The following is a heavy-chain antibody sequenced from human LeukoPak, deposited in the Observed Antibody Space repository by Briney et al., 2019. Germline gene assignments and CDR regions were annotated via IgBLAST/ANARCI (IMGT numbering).Heavy chain of an antibody. Sequence: ASVKVSCKASGYTFTSYGISWVRQAPGQGLEWMGWISAYNGNTNYAQKLQGRVTMTTDTSTSTAYMELSSLRSEDTAVYYCAAGEYSSSWSHIYYYYGMDVWGQGTTVTVSS. D-gene: IGHD6-13*01. V-gene: IGHV1-18*01. CDR1: GYTFTSYG. J-gene: IGHJ6*02. CDR3: AAGEYSSSWSHIYYYYGMDV. CDR2: ISAYNGNT.